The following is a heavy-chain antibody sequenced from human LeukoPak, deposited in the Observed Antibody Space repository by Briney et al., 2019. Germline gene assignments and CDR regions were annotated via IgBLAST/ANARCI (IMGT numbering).Heavy chain of an antibody. CDR1: GFTFSSYS. J-gene: IGHJ4*02. D-gene: IGHD1-26*01. CDR2: ITSRSSYI. CDR3: ARGGATLYYFDY. Sequence: GGSLRLSCAASGFTFSSYSMNWVRQAPGRGLEWVSSITSRSSYIYYADSVKGRFTTSRDNANNSLYLRMNSLRAEDTAVYFCARGGATLYYFDYWGQGTLVTVSS. V-gene: IGHV3-21*01.